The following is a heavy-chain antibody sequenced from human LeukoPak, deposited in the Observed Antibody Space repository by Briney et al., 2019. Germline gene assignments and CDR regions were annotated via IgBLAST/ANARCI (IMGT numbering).Heavy chain of an antibody. CDR2: ISSTSSYT. V-gene: IGHV3-21*01. CDR3: ARLGGGSFYYYYMDV. CDR1: GFTFSSYS. J-gene: IGHJ6*03. D-gene: IGHD2-15*01. Sequence: GGSLRLSCAASGFTFSSYSMNWVRQAPGKGLEWVSSISSTSSYTYYADSVKGRFTISRDNAKNSLYLQMNSLRAEDTAVYYCARLGGGSFYYYYMDVWGKGTTVTVSS.